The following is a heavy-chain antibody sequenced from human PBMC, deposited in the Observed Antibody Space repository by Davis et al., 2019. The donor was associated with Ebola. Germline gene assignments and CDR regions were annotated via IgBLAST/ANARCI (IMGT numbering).Heavy chain of an antibody. V-gene: IGHV3-23*01. CDR1: GFIFSSYW. D-gene: IGHD3-10*01. Sequence: GGSLRLSCAASGFIFSSYWMSWVRQAPGKGLEWVASISGSGGSTYYGDSVKGRFTFSRDNSKNSLYLQMNSLRAEDTAVYYCARESLWGSGSSRTDSGWGQGTLVTVSS. CDR2: ISGSGGST. J-gene: IGHJ4*02. CDR3: ARESLWGSGSSRTDSG.